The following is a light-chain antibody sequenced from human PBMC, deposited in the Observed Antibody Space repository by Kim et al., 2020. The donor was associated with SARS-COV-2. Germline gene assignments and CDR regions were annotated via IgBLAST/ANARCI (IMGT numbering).Light chain of an antibody. CDR3: QQYRSYIRT. J-gene: IGKJ2*01. V-gene: IGKV1-5*01. CDR2: HAS. CDR1: QSIDGC. Sequence: SASVGDTVTITCRASQSIDGCLAWYQHKPGKAPKLLIYHASSLESGVPSRFSGGGSGTEFTLTVSSLQPDDFATYYCQQYRSYIRTFGQGTKLEI.